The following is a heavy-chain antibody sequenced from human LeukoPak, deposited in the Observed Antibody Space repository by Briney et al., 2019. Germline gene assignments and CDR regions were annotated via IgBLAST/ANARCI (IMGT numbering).Heavy chain of an antibody. CDR2: IKPDSGGT. CDR3: ARPRHYGSGSYYNGGYDFDY. CDR1: GYSFADYY. Sequence: ASVKVSCKASGYSFADYYIHWVRQAPGQGLEWMGWIKPDSGGTRSAQKFQGRVTMTTDTSISTAYMELRSLRSDDTAVYFCARPRHYGSGSYYNGGYDFDYWGQGTLVTVSS. J-gene: IGHJ4*02. V-gene: IGHV1-2*02. D-gene: IGHD3-10*01.